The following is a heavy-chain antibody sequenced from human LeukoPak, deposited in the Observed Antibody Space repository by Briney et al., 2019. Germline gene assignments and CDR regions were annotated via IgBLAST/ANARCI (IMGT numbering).Heavy chain of an antibody. J-gene: IGHJ4*02. V-gene: IGHV1-2*02. CDR2: INPDNGGT. Sequence: ASVKVSCKASGYTFTGYYMHWVRQAPGQGLEWMGWINPDNGGTNYAQKFQGRVTMTRDMSISTAYMELSRLRSDDAAVYYCARDPSNSGYDYLYYFDYWGQGTLVTVSS. CDR1: GYTFTGYY. CDR3: ARDPSNSGYDYLYYFDY. D-gene: IGHD5-12*01.